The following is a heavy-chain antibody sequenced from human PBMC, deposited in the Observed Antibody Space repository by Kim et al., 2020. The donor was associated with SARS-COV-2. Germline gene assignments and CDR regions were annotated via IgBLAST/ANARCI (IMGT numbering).Heavy chain of an antibody. V-gene: IGHV4-34*01. J-gene: IGHJ4*02. CDR3: ARGRPGGWPTLAY. Sequence: YNPSLKGRGTISVDTSNTQFSLKLSSVTAADTAVYYCARGRPGGWPTLAYWVQGTLVTVSS. D-gene: IGHD3-16*01.